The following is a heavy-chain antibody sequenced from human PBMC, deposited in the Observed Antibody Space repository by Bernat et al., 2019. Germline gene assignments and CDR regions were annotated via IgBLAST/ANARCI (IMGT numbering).Heavy chain of an antibody. CDR3: AGVPGSFDY. D-gene: IGHD3-10*01. CDR1: GFTFSSYG. J-gene: IGHJ4*02. V-gene: IGHV3-30*03. Sequence: QVQLVESGGGVVQPGRSLRLSCAASGFTFSSYGMHWVRQAPGKGLEWVAVISYDGSNKYYADSVKGRFTISRDNSKNTLYLQMTSLRAEDTAVYYCAGVPGSFDYWGQGTLVTVSS. CDR2: ISYDGSNK.